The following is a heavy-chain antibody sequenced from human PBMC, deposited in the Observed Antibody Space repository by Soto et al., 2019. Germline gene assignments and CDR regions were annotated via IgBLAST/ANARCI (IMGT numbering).Heavy chain of an antibody. V-gene: IGHV4-31*03. Sequence: SETLSLTCFVSGYSITAGGYYWSWIRHHPGKGLEWIGSFYSSGSIIYNPSLRSRVSISGDTSSNQFSMSLTSVTAADTARYYCARMYSSGSGWFHPWGQGTMVTVYS. CDR1: GYSITAGGYY. CDR3: ARMYSSGSGWFHP. CDR2: FYSSGSI. D-gene: IGHD6-19*01. J-gene: IGHJ5*02.